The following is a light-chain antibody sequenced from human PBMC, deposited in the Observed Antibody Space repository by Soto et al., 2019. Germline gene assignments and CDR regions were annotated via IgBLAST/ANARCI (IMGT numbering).Light chain of an antibody. V-gene: IGLV2-14*01. CDR1: SSDIAGYKH. CDR3: SSYTTSSTQV. J-gene: IGLJ1*01. Sequence: QSALTQPASVSGSPGQSITISCTGTSSDIAGYKHVSWYQQHPGKAPKLMIYEVSNRPSGVSNRFSGSKSGNTASLTISGLQAEDEADYYCSSYTTSSTQVFGTGTKLTVL. CDR2: EVS.